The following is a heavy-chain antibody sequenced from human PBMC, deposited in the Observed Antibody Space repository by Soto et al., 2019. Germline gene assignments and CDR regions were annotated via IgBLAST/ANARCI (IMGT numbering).Heavy chain of an antibody. J-gene: IGHJ4*02. Sequence: QVQLVESGGGVVQPGRSLRLSCAASGFTFSSYGMHWVRQAPGKGLEWVAVIWYDGSNKYYADSVKGRFTISRDKSKNTLYLQMMGLRVEHTAVYSCARYGAPYDSSGYYFDYWGQGTLVNASS. CDR1: GFTFSSYG. CDR3: ARYGAPYDSSGYYFDY. V-gene: IGHV3-33*01. D-gene: IGHD3-22*01. CDR2: IWYDGSNK.